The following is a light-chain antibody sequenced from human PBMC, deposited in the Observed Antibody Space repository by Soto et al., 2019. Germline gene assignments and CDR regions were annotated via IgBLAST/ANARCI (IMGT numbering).Light chain of an antibody. V-gene: IGLV2-8*01. Sequence: QSALTQPPSASGSPGQSVTISCTGTSTDVGAYNYVSWYQQHPGKAPKLMIYEVTKRPSGVPDRFSGSKSGNTASLTVSGLQAEEEADYYCGSHAGNSNLVFGGGTKLTVL. CDR3: GSHAGNSNLV. J-gene: IGLJ3*02. CDR1: STDVGAYNY. CDR2: EVT.